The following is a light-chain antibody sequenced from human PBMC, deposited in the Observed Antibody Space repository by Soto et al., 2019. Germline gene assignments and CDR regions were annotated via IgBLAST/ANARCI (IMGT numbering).Light chain of an antibody. CDR1: QWIGTY. Sequence: DIPMTQSPTSLSASVGDRVTIACRASQWIGTYLACYQQKPGKAPRLLISGASSVQSGVPPRVSGSGSATDFRLVISSLQLEDIATYYCEQTAGAPACTFGQGTKGVIK. CDR2: GAS. J-gene: IGKJ1*01. V-gene: IGKV1-39*01. CDR3: EQTAGAPACT.